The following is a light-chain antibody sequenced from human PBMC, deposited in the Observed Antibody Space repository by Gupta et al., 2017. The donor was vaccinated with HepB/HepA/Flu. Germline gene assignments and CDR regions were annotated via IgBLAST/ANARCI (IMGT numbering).Light chain of an antibody. CDR1: QDIGYY. CDR3: QEYNNQRT. CDR2: EAS. Sequence: DIQMTQSPSSLSAFVGDRVTITCQASQDIGYYLHWYQQKPGKAPKLLIFEASNLETGVPSRFSGSRSGTDFTFTISSLQPEDFATYYCQEYNNQRTFGGGTKVDFK. V-gene: IGKV1-33*01. J-gene: IGKJ4*01.